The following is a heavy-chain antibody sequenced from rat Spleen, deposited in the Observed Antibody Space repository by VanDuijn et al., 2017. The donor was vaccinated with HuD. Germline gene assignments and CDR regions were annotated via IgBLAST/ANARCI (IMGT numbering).Heavy chain of an antibody. CDR2: ISAGGGST. CDR3: TTNYGSFDY. Sequence: EVQLVKSGGGLVQPGRSLKLSCAASGFPSRNYYMAWVRQAPTKGLEWVAYISAGGGSTYYRDSVKGRFTISRDNAKSTLYLQMDSLRSEDTATYYCTTNYGSFDYWGQGVMVTVSS. J-gene: IGHJ2*01. CDR1: GFPSRNYY. V-gene: IGHV5-27*01. D-gene: IGHD1-3*01.